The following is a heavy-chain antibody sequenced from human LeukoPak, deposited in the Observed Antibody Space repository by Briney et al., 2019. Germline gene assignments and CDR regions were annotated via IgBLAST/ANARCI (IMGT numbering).Heavy chain of an antibody. CDR2: INHSGST. D-gene: IGHD6-13*01. J-gene: IGHJ5*02. V-gene: IGHV4-34*01. CDR3: ARGQLKGAAGSIAVWFDP. CDR1: GGSFSGYY. Sequence: PETLSLTCAVYGGSFSGYYWSWIRQPPGKGLEWIGEINHSGSTNYNPSLKSRVTISVDTSKNQFSLKLSSVTATDTAVYYCARGQLKGAAGSIAVWFDPWGQGTLVTVSS.